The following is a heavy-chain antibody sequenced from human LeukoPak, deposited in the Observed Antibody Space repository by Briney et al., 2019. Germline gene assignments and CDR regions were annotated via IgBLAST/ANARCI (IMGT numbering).Heavy chain of an antibody. CDR3: ARDPPHPTRIPPESSGDF. Sequence: PGGSLRLSCAASGFKFNSYWMSWARQAPGKGLEWVANIKQDVSEKHYVDSVKGRFTISRDNAKNSLYLQMNRLRAEDTAVYYCARDPPHPTRIPPESSGDFWGQGTLVTVSS. CDR2: IKQDVSEK. CDR1: GFKFNSYW. J-gene: IGHJ4*02. V-gene: IGHV3-7*01. D-gene: IGHD1-14*01.